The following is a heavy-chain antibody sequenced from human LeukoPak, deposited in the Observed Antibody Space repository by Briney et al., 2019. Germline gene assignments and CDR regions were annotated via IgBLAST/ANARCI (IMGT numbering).Heavy chain of an antibody. J-gene: IGHJ6*02. CDR2: MNPNSGNT. V-gene: IGHV1-8*02. CDR3: ARVVHMYYGSGSYYILGYYYYGMDV. CDR1: GYTFTSYG. D-gene: IGHD3-10*01. Sequence: GASVKVSCKASGYTFTSYGINWVRQATGQGLEWMGWMNPNSGNTGYAQKFQGRVTMTRNTSISTAYMELSSLRSEDTAVYYCARVVHMYYGSGSYYILGYYYYGMDVWGQGTTVTVSS.